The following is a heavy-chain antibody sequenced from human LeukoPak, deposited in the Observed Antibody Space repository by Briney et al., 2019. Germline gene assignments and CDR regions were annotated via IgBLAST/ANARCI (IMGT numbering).Heavy chain of an antibody. V-gene: IGHV4-59*01. CDR1: GGSISSYY. D-gene: IGHD5-18*01. Sequence: SETLSLTCTVSGGSISSYYWSWIRQPPGKGLEWIGYIYYSGSTNYNPSLKSRVTISVDTSKNQFSLKLSSVTAADTAVYYCARETVDTAMVRAFDIWGQGTMVTVSS. CDR3: ARETVDTAMVRAFDI. J-gene: IGHJ3*02. CDR2: IYYSGST.